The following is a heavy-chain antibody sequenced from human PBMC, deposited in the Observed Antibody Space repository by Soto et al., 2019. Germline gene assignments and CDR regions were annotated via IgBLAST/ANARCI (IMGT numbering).Heavy chain of an antibody. CDR3: ARVDGGNIVLVPAAKGASYYGMDV. V-gene: IGHV1-69*13. Sequence: GASVKVSCKASGGTFSSYAISWVRQAPGQGLEWMGGIIPIFGTANYAQKFQGRVTITADESTSTAYMELSSLRSEDTAVYYCARVDGGNIVLVPAAKGASYYGMDVWGQGTTVTVSS. CDR1: GGTFSSYA. J-gene: IGHJ6*02. CDR2: IIPIFGTA. D-gene: IGHD2-2*01.